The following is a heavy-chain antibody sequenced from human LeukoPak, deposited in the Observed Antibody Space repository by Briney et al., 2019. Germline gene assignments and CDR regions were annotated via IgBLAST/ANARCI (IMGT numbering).Heavy chain of an antibody. D-gene: IGHD5-12*01. V-gene: IGHV4-39*07. J-gene: IGHJ4*01. Sequence: PSETLSLTCTVSGGSISSSSYYWGWIRQPPGKGLEWIGSIYYSGTTYYNPSLKSRVTISVDTSKNQFSLKLSSVTAADTAVYYCASLRDSILWGQGTLVTVSS. CDR2: IYYSGTT. CDR1: GGSISSSSYY. CDR3: ASLRDSIL.